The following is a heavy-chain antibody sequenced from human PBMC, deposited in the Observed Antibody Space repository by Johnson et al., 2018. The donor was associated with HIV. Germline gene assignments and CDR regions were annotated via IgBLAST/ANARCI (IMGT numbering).Heavy chain of an antibody. CDR1: GFTFDDYG. V-gene: IGHV3-20*04. CDR3: ARGVGATTVAAFDI. Sequence: GQLVESGGGVVRPGGSLRLSCAAPGFTFDDYGMSWVRQAPGKGLEWVSGINWNGGSRGYADSVKGRFTISRDNAKKYLYLQMNSLRAEDTALYYCARGVGATTVAAFDIWGQGTMVTVSS. CDR2: INWNGGSR. J-gene: IGHJ3*02. D-gene: IGHD1-26*01.